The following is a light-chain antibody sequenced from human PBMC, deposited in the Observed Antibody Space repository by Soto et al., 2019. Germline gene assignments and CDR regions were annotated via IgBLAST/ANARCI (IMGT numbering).Light chain of an antibody. CDR1: SSDVGGSNY. Sequence: QSALTQPASVSGSPGQSITISCTGTSSDVGGSNYVSWYQQHPGKAPKLMIYDVSNRPSGVSNCFSGSKSGNTASLTISGLQAEDEADYYCSSYTSSSTLRGVFGTGTKLTVL. CDR2: DVS. V-gene: IGLV2-14*01. J-gene: IGLJ1*01. CDR3: SSYTSSSTLRGV.